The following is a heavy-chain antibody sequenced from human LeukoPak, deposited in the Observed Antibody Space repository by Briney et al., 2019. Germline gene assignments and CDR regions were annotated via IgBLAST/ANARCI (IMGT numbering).Heavy chain of an antibody. CDR3: ARGLPRLNRGDKEYYFDY. J-gene: IGHJ4*02. CDR2: MNPNSGNT. Sequence: GASVKVSCKASGYTFTSYDINWVRQATGQGLEWMGWMNPNSGNTGYAQKFQGRVTMTRNTSISTAYMELSSLRSEDTAVYYCARGLPRLNRGDKEYYFDYWGQGTLVTVSS. CDR1: GYTFTSYD. D-gene: IGHD3-16*01. V-gene: IGHV1-8*01.